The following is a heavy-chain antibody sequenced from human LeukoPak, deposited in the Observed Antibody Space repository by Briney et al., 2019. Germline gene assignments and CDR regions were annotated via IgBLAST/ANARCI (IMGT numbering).Heavy chain of an antibody. J-gene: IGHJ4*02. CDR3: ARDDVWGSYRYPDY. CDR2: ISSSSSYI. CDR1: GFTFSSYS. Sequence: NPGGSLRLSCAASGFTFSSYSMNWVRQAPGKGLEWVSSISSSSSYIYYADSVKGRFTISRDNAKNSLYLQMNSLRAEDTAVYYCARDDVWGSYRYPDYWGQGTLVTVSS. D-gene: IGHD3-16*02. V-gene: IGHV3-21*01.